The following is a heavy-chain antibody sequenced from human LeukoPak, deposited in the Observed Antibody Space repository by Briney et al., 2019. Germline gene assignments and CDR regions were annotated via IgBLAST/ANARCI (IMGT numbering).Heavy chain of an antibody. Sequence: PSETLSLTCAVYGGSFSGYYWSWIRQPPGKGLEWIGEINHSGSTNYNPSLKSRVTRSVDTSKNQFSLKLSSVTAADTAVYYCARGSTPPRYSSSPTGFDYWAKRSASRYSSSPTGFDYWGQGTLVTVSS. V-gene: IGHV4-34*01. J-gene: IGHJ4*02. D-gene: IGHD6-13*01. CDR3: ARGSTPPRYSSSPTGFDYWAKRSASRYSSSPTGFDY. CDR2: INHSGST. CDR1: GGSFSGYY.